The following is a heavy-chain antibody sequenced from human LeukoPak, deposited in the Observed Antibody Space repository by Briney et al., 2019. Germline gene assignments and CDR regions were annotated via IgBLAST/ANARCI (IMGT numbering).Heavy chain of an antibody. V-gene: IGHV4-34*01. CDR1: GGSFSGYY. Sequence: PSETLSLTCAVYGGSFSGYYWSWIRQPPGKGLEWIGEINHSGGTNYNPSLKSRVTISVDTSKNQFSLKLSSVTAADTAVYYCARGRRYYFDYWGQGTLVTVSS. CDR3: ARGRRYYFDY. D-gene: IGHD4-17*01. J-gene: IGHJ4*02. CDR2: INHSGGT.